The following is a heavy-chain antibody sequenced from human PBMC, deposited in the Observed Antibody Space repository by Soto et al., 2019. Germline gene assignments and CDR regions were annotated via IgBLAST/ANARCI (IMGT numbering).Heavy chain of an antibody. V-gene: IGHV2-5*02. D-gene: IGHD3-3*01. J-gene: IGHJ4*02. CDR3: AHRVLRAVFGLVTTTAIYFDF. CDR2: IYWDDDK. CDR1: GFSLTTSGVG. Sequence: QITLNESGPTVVKPTETLTLTCTFSGFSLTTSGVGVGWVRQSPGKAPEWLAFIYWDDDKRYSTSLKSRLTITKDTAKNEVVLTMANVDAADTATYYPAHRVLRAVFGLVTTTAIYFDFWGQGTPVVVSS.